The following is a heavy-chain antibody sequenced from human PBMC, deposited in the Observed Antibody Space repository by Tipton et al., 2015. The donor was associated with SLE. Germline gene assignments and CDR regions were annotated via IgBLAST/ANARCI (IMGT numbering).Heavy chain of an antibody. CDR2: IYSGGSST. CDR1: GFTFSSYA. CDR3: AKMGGGYCSSTSCEEWFDY. Sequence: SLRLSCAASGFTFSSYAMSWVRQAPGKGLEWVSVIYSGGSSTYYADSVKGRFTISRDNSKNTLYLQMNSLRAEDTAVYYCAKMGGGYCSSTSCEEWFDYWGQGPLVTVSS. D-gene: IGHD2-2*01. V-gene: IGHV3-23*03. J-gene: IGHJ4*02.